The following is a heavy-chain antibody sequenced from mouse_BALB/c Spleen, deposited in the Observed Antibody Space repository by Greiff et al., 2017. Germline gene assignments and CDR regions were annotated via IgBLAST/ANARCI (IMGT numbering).Heavy chain of an antibody. D-gene: IGHD2-3*01. Sequence: EVMLVESGGGLVKPGGSLKLSCAASGFTFSSYAMSWVRQTPEKRLEWVASISSGGSTYYPDSVKGRFTISRDNARNILYLQMSSLRSEDTAMYYCARAFYDGYYESFDVWGAGTTVTVSS. J-gene: IGHJ1*01. CDR3: ARAFYDGYYESFDV. CDR2: ISSGGST. V-gene: IGHV5-6-5*01. CDR1: GFTFSSYA.